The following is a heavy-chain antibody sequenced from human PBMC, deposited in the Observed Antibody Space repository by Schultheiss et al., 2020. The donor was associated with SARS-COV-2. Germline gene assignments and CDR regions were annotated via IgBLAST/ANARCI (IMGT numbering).Heavy chain of an antibody. D-gene: IGHD6-19*01. Sequence: GGSLRLSCAASGFTFSSYAMSWVRQAPGKGLEWVSAISGSGGSTYYADSVKGRFTISRDNSKNTLYLQMNSLRAEDTAVYYCAKDRSSGWYLGYYFDYWGQGTLVTVSS. J-gene: IGHJ4*02. CDR2: ISGSGGST. CDR1: GFTFSSYA. CDR3: AKDRSSGWYLGYYFDY. V-gene: IGHV3-23*01.